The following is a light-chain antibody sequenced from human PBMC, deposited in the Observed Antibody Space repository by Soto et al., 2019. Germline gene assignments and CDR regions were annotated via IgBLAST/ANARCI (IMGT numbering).Light chain of an antibody. CDR3: QQSDILPLT. CDR1: QDITNS. Sequence: DIQMTQSPSSLSSSIADIFTITCQASQDITNSLNWYQQKPGKAPQLLIYDASKLETGVPSRFSGSGSGTHFTFTISSLQPEDIATYYCQQSDILPLTFGGGTKVDI. V-gene: IGKV1-33*01. CDR2: DAS. J-gene: IGKJ4*01.